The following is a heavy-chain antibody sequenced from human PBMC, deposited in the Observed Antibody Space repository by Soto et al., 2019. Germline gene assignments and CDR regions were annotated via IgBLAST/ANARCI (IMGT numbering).Heavy chain of an antibody. D-gene: IGHD3-22*01. Sequence: QVQLQESGPGLVKPSQTLSLTCTVSGGSISSGGYYWSWIRQHPGKGLEWIGYIYYSGSTYYNPSPKRPVTISVETSKNQFSLKLSSVTAADTAVYYCARTGKYYYDSSGYHYWGQGTLVTVSS. CDR3: ARTGKYYYDSSGYHY. V-gene: IGHV4-31*01. CDR1: GGSISSGGYY. J-gene: IGHJ4*02. CDR2: IYYSGST.